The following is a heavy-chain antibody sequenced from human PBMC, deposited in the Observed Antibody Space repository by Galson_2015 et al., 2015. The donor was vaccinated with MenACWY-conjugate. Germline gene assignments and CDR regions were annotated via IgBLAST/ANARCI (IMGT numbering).Heavy chain of an antibody. V-gene: IGHV3-30*02. CDR3: AKCYDYDSSGYPIFDAFDI. D-gene: IGHD3-22*01. J-gene: IGHJ3*02. CDR2: LRYDGSSK. Sequence: SLRLSCAASGFTFSNYGIHWVRQAPGKGLEWVAFLRYDGSSKYYADSVKGRFTISRDNSKNTLYLQMNSLRPEDTAVYYCAKCYDYDSSGYPIFDAFDIWGQGTMATVSS. CDR1: GFTFSNYG.